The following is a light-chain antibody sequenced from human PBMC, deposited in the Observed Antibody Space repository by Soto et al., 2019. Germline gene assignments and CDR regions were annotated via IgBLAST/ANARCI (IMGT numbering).Light chain of an antibody. J-gene: IGKJ1*01. CDR3: QQYGSSPWT. CDR1: QSVNNN. Sequence: EVVMTQSPATLSVSPGERATLSCRASQSVNNNLAWYQQRPGQAPTLLIYGASSRATGIPDRFSGSGSGTDFTLTISRLEPEDFAVYYCQQYGSSPWTFGQGTKVDI. CDR2: GAS. V-gene: IGKV3-20*01.